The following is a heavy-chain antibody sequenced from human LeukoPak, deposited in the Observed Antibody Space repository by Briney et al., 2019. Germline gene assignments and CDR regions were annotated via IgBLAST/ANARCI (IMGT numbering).Heavy chain of an antibody. J-gene: IGHJ4*02. CDR1: GFTFSSYG. CDR2: IRYDGSNK. CDR3: ARRLNYGDYGSDY. V-gene: IGHV3-30*02. Sequence: GGSLRLSCAASGFTFSSYGMHWVRQAPGKGLEWVAFIRYDGSNKYYADSVKGRFTISRDNSKNTLYLQMNSLRAEDTAVYYCARRLNYGDYGSDYWGQGTRVTVSS. D-gene: IGHD4-17*01.